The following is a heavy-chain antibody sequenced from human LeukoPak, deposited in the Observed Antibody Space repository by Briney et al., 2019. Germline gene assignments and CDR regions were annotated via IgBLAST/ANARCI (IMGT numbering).Heavy chain of an antibody. J-gene: IGHJ4*02. Sequence: ASVKVSCKASGYTFTGYYMHWVRQAPGQGLEWMGWINPNSGGVTNYAQKFQGRVTMTRDMSISTAFMELRWLTSDDTAFYYCAREGVVARDFDYWGQGTLVTVSS. D-gene: IGHD2-15*01. V-gene: IGHV1-2*02. CDR2: INPNSGGVT. CDR3: AREGVVARDFDY. CDR1: GYTFTGYY.